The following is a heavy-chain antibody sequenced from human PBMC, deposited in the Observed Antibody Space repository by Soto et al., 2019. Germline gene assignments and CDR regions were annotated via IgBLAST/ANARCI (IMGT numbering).Heavy chain of an antibody. CDR2: ISGYNGNT. V-gene: IGHV1-18*01. Sequence: QIQVVQSGAEVKKPGASVKVSCKASGYSFTSYGISWVRQAPGQGLEWMGWISGYNGNTKYAQKFQGRVTMTTDTTTSTADMELRSLRSDDTAVYYCARVQAAGGSRLYGMDVWGQGTTVTVSS. D-gene: IGHD6-13*01. CDR1: GYSFTSYG. J-gene: IGHJ6*02. CDR3: ARVQAAGGSRLYGMDV.